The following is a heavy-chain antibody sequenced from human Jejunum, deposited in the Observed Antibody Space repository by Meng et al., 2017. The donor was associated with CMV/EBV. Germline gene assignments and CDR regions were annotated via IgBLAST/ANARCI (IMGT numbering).Heavy chain of an antibody. Sequence: QGQLLQSWADVKQPGSSVKVSCTSSGGSVNNYAINWVRQASGQGLEWMGGIIPIFRTPQYAQKFQGRLTITADGPTGTTFMELSSLTSDDTAIYYCARGFSNGYQPFDYWGQGTLVTVSS. CDR1: GGSVNNYA. D-gene: IGHD2-2*01. J-gene: IGHJ4*02. V-gene: IGHV1-69*01. CDR3: ARGFSNGYQPFDY. CDR2: IIPIFRTP.